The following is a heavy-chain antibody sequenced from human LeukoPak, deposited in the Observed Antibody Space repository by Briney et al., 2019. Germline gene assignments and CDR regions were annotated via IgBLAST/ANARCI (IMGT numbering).Heavy chain of an antibody. V-gene: IGHV3-23*01. D-gene: IGHD3-22*01. Sequence: PGGSLRLSCAASGFTFSSYAMSWVRQAPGKGLEWVSAISGSGGSTYYADSVKGRFTISRGNSKNTLYLQMNSLRAEDTAVYYCAKYSDFDYDSSGYYLGYWGQGTLVTVSS. CDR2: ISGSGGST. CDR3: AKYSDFDYDSSGYYLGY. CDR1: GFTFSSYA. J-gene: IGHJ4*02.